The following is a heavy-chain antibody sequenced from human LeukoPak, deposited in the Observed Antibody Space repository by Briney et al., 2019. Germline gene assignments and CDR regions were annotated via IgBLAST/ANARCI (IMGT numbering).Heavy chain of an antibody. Sequence: SETLSLTCTVSGGSISSSSYYWGWIRQPPGKGLEWIGSIYYSGSTYYNPSLKSRVTISVDTSKNQFSLKLSSVTAADTAVYYCAGGSHGGTDQLLWFGELLPYFDYWGQGTLVTVSS. CDR2: IYYSGST. D-gene: IGHD3-10*01. V-gene: IGHV4-39*07. CDR1: GGSISSSSYY. J-gene: IGHJ4*02. CDR3: AGGSHGGTDQLLWFGELLPYFDY.